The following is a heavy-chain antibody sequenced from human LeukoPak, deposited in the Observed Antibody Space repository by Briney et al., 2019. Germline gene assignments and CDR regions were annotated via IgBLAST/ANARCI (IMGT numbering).Heavy chain of an antibody. V-gene: IGHV3-48*02. Sequence: GGSLRLSCAASGFTFSSYSMNWVRQAPGKGLEWVSYISHNSRTMHYADSVKGRLTISRDDAKNSLFLQMNSLRDEDTAVYYCVRGYPLGVATFDSWGQGTLVVVSS. CDR2: ISHNSRTM. CDR1: GFTFSSYS. D-gene: IGHD3-10*01. J-gene: IGHJ4*02. CDR3: VRGYPLGVATFDS.